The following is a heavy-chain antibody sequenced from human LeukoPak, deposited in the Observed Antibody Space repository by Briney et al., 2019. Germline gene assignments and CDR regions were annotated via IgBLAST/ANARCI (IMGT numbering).Heavy chain of an antibody. CDR3: ACVTYYDFWSGYYGGIDY. CDR1: GGSISSSSYY. D-gene: IGHD3-3*01. CDR2: IYYSGST. V-gene: IGHV4-39*01. Sequence: SETLSLTCTVSGGSISSSSYYWGWICQPPGKGLEWIGSIYYSGSTYYNPSLKSRVTISVDTSKNQFSLKLSSVTAADTAVYYCACVTYYDFWSGYYGGIDYWGQGTLVTVSS. J-gene: IGHJ4*02.